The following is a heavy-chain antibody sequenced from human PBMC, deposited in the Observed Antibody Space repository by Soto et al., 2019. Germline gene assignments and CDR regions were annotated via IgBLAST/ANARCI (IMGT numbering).Heavy chain of an antibody. Sequence: EVQLLESGGGLVQPGGSLRLSCAASGFTFSSYGMSWVRQAPGKGLEWVSAISSSGGSAYYADSVKGRFTISRDNSKNTLYLQMNSLRAVDTAVYYCARGATSPSSWGQGTLVTVSS. CDR2: ISSSGGSA. V-gene: IGHV3-23*01. CDR3: ARGATSPSS. J-gene: IGHJ5*02. CDR1: GFTFSSYG.